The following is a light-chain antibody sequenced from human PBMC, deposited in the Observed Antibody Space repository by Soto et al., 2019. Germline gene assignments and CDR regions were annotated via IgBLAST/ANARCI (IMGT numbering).Light chain of an antibody. Sequence: EIVMTQSPVTLSVSPGETATLSCRASQSISTNLAWYQQRPGQTPRLLTYGASTRATGIPVRFSGSGSGTEFTLTISSLQSEDFAVYYCQEYHTWPIFGGGTKVEIK. CDR1: QSISTN. J-gene: IGKJ4*01. CDR3: QEYHTWPI. CDR2: GAS. V-gene: IGKV3-15*01.